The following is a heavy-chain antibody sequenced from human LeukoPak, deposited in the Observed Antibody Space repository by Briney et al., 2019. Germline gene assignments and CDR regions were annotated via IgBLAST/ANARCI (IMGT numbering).Heavy chain of an antibody. CDR2: ISGSGAHS. V-gene: IGHV3-23*01. J-gene: IGHJ3*02. D-gene: IGHD1-20*01. CDR3: AKQKGPGITGYDSFDI. CDR1: GFTFSGYG. Sequence: GGSLRLSCAASGFTFSGYGMHWVRQAPGKGLEWVSTISGSGAHSYYPDSVKGRFTISRDNSKNTLYLQMNSLRAEDTAVYYCAKQKGPGITGYDSFDIWGQGTMVTVSS.